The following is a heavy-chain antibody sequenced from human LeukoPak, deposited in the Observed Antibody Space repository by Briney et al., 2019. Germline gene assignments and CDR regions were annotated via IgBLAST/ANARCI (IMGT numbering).Heavy chain of an antibody. J-gene: IGHJ4*02. CDR2: ISAYNGNT. V-gene: IGHV1-18*04. D-gene: IGHD3-10*01. Sequence: ASVKVSCKASGYTFTSYGISWVRQAPGQGLEWMGWISAYNGNTNYAQKLQGRVTMTTDTSTSTAYMELRSLRPDDTAVYYCARDSGVLLWFGELFPSGYWGQGTLVTVSS. CDR1: GYTFTSYG. CDR3: ARDSGVLLWFGELFPSGY.